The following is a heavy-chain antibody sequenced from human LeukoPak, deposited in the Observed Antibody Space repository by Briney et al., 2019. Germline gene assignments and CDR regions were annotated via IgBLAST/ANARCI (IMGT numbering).Heavy chain of an antibody. J-gene: IGHJ4*02. CDR2: IYYSGST. D-gene: IGHD6-19*01. V-gene: IGHV4-39*01. Sequence: PSETLSLACTVSGGSISSSSYYWGWIRQPPGKGLEWIANIYYSGSTYYNPSLKSRVTISVDTSKNQLSLKLSAVTAADTAVYYCARQITQPYSSGWYVVSVPYYFDYWGQGTLVTVSS. CDR3: ARQITQPYSSGWYVVSVPYYFDY. CDR1: GGSISSSSYY.